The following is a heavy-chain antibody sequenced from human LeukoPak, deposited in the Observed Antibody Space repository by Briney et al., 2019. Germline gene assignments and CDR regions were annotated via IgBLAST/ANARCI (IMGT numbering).Heavy chain of an antibody. V-gene: IGHV1-18*01. CDR2: ISAYNGNT. J-gene: IGHJ4*02. CDR3: AKDGTSYYYIYY. D-gene: IGHD2/OR15-2a*01. Sequence: ASVKVSCKASGYTFTSYGISWVRQAPGQGLDWMGWISAYNGNTNYAQKLQGRVTMTTDTSTSTAYMELRSLRSDDTGVYYCAKDGTSYYYIYYWGQGTLVTVSS. CDR1: GYTFTSYG.